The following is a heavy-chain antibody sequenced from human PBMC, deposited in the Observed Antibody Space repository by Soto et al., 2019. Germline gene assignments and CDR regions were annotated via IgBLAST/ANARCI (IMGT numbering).Heavy chain of an antibody. V-gene: IGHV1-2*04. D-gene: IGHD2-2*01. J-gene: IGHJ4*02. CDR2: INPNSGGT. Sequence: GASVKVSCKASGYTFTGYYMHWVRQAPGQGLEWMGWINPNSGGTNYAQKFQGWVTMTRDTSISTAYMELSRLRSDDTAVYYCAKSVVPALELPTQKVYYFDYWGQGTLVTVSS. CDR3: AKSVVPALELPTQKVYYFDY. CDR1: GYTFTGYY.